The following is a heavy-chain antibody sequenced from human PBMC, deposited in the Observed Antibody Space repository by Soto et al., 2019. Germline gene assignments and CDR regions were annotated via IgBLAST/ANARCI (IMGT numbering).Heavy chain of an antibody. CDR2: ISGSGGST. V-gene: IGHV3-23*01. D-gene: IGHD1-26*01. J-gene: IGHJ5*02. CDR1: GFTFSSYA. Sequence: GGSLRLSCAASGFTFSSYAMSWVRQAPGKGVEWVSAISGSGGSTYYADSVKGRFTISRDNSKNTLYLQMNSLRAEDTAVYYCAMASASYFENCFVPWGQATLVTVS. CDR3: AMASASYFENCFVP.